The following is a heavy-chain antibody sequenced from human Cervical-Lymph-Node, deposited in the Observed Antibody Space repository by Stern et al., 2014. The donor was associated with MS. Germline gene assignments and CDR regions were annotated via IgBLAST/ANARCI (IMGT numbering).Heavy chain of an antibody. CDR1: GCSISSSGYY. Sequence: QVQLEESGPGLVKPSQTLSLTCTVSGCSISSSGYYWSWIRQPADKGLEWIGRIHDSGRTYYNPSLKRRVTISMDTAKNPFALKMTSEAAADTAVYYCATTRWDLFTWNWFDPWGQGTLVTVSS. D-gene: IGHD1-26*01. V-gene: IGHV4-61*02. J-gene: IGHJ5*02. CDR2: IHDSGRT. CDR3: ATTRWDLFTWNWFDP.